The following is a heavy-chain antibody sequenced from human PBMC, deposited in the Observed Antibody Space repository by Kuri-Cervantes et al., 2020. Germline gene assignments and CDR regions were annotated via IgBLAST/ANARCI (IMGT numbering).Heavy chain of an antibody. CDR1: GYSFTDYY. CDR3: ARGVVGATGAFDI. CDR2: INPESTGT. V-gene: IGHV1-2*02. D-gene: IGHD1-26*01. J-gene: IGHJ3*02. Sequence: ASVKVSCKASGYSFTDYYIHWVRQAPGQGLEWMGWINPESTGTNYAETFQGRVTMTRDTSIYTAYMELSSLRSDDTAVYYCARGVVGATGAFDIWGQGTMVTVSS.